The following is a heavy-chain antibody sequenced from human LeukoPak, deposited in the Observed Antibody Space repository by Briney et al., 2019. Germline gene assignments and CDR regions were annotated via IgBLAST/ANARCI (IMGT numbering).Heavy chain of an antibody. V-gene: IGHV5-51*01. CDR1: GYSFTSYW. Sequence: GESLKISCKGSGYSFTSYWIGWVRQMPGKGLEWMGIIYPGDSDTRYSPSFQGQVTISADKSISTAYLQWSSLKASDTAMYYCARLYDYGDANYPDAFDIWGQGTMVTVAS. CDR3: ARLYDYGDANYPDAFDI. CDR2: IYPGDSDT. D-gene: IGHD4-17*01. J-gene: IGHJ3*02.